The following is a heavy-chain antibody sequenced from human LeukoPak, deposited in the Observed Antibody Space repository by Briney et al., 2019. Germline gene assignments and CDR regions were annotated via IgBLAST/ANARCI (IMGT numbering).Heavy chain of an antibody. CDR3: ARVIAAAALNWFDP. CDR1: GGTFSSYA. CDR2: IIPIFGIA. Sequence: GSSVKVSCKASGGTFSSYAISWVRQAPGQGLEWMGRIIPIFGIANYAQKFQGRVTITADKSTSTAYMELSSLRSEDTAVYYCARVIAAAALNWFDPWGQGTLVTVSS. V-gene: IGHV1-69*04. J-gene: IGHJ5*02. D-gene: IGHD6-13*01.